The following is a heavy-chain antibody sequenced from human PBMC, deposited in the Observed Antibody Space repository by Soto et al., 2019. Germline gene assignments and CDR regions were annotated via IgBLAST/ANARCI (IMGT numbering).Heavy chain of an antibody. D-gene: IGHD2-15*01. CDR2: INHSGST. Sequence: QVQLQQWGAGLLKPSETLSLTCAVYGGSFSGYYWSWIRQPPGKGLEWIGEINHSGSTNYNPSLKRRDTISVNTSKIQFSLKLSSVPAADTAVYYCAIDCECCGGIWYNSFDAWGQGTLVTVSS. CDR1: GGSFSGYY. J-gene: IGHJ5*02. V-gene: IGHV4-34*01. CDR3: AIDCECCGGIWYNSFDA.